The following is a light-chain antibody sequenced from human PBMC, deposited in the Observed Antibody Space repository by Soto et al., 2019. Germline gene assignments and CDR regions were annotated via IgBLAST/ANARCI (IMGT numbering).Light chain of an antibody. J-gene: IGKJ1*01. CDR3: QQSYSKPRT. Sequence: IRMNQSPSSVSASKGDRLTITCRASQGISSYLAWYQQKPGKAPKLLIYKASGLESGVPSRFSGSGSGTDFTLTISSLQPDDFATYYCQQSYSKPRTFGQGTKVDI. CDR2: KAS. CDR1: QGISSY. V-gene: IGKV1-8*01.